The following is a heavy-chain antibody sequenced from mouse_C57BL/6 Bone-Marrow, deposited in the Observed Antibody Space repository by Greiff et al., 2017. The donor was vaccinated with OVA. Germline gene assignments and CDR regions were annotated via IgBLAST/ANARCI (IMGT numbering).Heavy chain of an antibody. V-gene: IGHV5-17*01. D-gene: IGHD2-4*01. J-gene: IGHJ2*01. Sequence: EVKVVESGGGLVKPGGSLKLSCAASGFTFSDYGMHWVRQAPEKGLEWVAYISSGNSTIYYADTVKGRFTISRDNAKNTLFLQMTSLRSEDTAMYYCARSDYDYFDYWGQGTTLTVSS. CDR3: ARSDYDYFDY. CDR1: GFTFSDYG. CDR2: ISSGNSTI.